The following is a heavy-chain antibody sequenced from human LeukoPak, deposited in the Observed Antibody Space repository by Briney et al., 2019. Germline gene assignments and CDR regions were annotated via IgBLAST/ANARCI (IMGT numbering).Heavy chain of an antibody. V-gene: IGHV1-46*01. D-gene: IGHD2-2*01. CDR2: INPSGGST. Sequence: AAVKVPCKASGYTFTSYYMHWVRQAPGQGLEWMGIINPSGGSTSYAQKFQGRVTMTRDTSTSTVYMELSSLRSEDTAVYYCARYFGMNGYCSSTSCYGDYYFDYWGQGTLVTVSS. J-gene: IGHJ4*02. CDR3: ARYFGMNGYCSSTSCYGDYYFDY. CDR1: GYTFTSYY.